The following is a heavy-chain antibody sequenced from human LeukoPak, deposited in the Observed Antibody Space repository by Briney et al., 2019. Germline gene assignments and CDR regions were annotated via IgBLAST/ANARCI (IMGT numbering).Heavy chain of an antibody. Sequence: GGSLRLSCAASGFTFSSYWMSWVRQAPGKGLEWVANINKDGGEKYYVDSVKGRFTISRDNAKNSLYLQMNSLRADDTAVYYCVKDPPPRYSGSPPAYWGQGTLVTVPS. CDR3: VKDPPPRYSGSPPAY. CDR2: INKDGGEK. D-gene: IGHD1-26*01. V-gene: IGHV3-7*03. CDR1: GFTFSSYW. J-gene: IGHJ4*02.